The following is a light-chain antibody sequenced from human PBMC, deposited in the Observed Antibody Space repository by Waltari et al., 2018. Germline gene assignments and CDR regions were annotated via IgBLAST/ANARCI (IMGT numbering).Light chain of an antibody. CDR3: QQYDGSVVT. V-gene: IGKV3-20*01. J-gene: IGKJ4*01. Sequence: LSWDHQKPGQAPRFLIDGASNRAPGIPDRFSGSGSGTDVSLTIRSLDTEDSAVYYCQQYDGSVVTFGGGTKVEIK. CDR2: GAS.